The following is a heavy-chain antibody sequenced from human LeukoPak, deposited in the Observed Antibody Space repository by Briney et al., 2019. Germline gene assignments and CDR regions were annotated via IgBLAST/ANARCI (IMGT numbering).Heavy chain of an antibody. CDR3: ARGYHNGWTHIAGFDS. V-gene: IGHV3-21*01. D-gene: IGHD6-19*01. CDR1: GFSFNSYT. CDR2: ITSTSAYR. Sequence: GGSLRLSCVGSGFSFNSYTITWVRQAPGKGLEWVSSITSTSAYRQYADSVRGRFTISRDNAKNSLYLQMNSLGAEDTAVYHCARGYHNGWTHIAGFDSWGQGTLVTVSS. J-gene: IGHJ4*02.